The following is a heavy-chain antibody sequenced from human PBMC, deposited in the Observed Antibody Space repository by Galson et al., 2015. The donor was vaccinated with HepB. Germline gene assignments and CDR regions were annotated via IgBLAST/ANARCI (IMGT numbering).Heavy chain of an antibody. CDR1: GFTFGDYA. Sequence: SLRLSCAASGFTFGDYAMSWFRQAPGKGLEWVGFIRSKAYGGTTEYAASVKGRFTISRDDSKSIAYLQMNSLKTEDTAVYYCTRDNWYSSSSGFSSGLVYWGQGTLVTVSS. D-gene: IGHD6-6*01. CDR2: IRSKAYGGTT. V-gene: IGHV3-49*03. CDR3: TRDNWYSSSSGFSSGLVY. J-gene: IGHJ4*02.